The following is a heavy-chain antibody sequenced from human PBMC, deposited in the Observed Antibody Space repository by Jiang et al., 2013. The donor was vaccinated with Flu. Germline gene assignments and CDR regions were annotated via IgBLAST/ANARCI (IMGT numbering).Heavy chain of an antibody. J-gene: IGHJ4*02. CDR3: ASHIAAAGPTPVFDY. V-gene: IGHV1-69*02. Sequence: YAQKLQGRVTITADKSTSTAYMELSSLRSEDTAVYYCASHIAAAGPTPVFDYWGQGTLVTVSS. D-gene: IGHD6-13*01.